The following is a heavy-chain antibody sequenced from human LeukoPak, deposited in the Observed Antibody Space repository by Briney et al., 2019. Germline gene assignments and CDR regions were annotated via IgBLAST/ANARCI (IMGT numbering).Heavy chain of an antibody. CDR2: IYYSGST. CDR1: GGSISSYY. Sequence: PSETLSLTCTVSGGSISSYYWSWIRQPPGKGLEWIGYIYYSGSTNYNPSLKSRVTISVDTSKNQFSQKLSSVTAADTAVYYCARERIAARLNWFDPWGQGTLVTVSS. J-gene: IGHJ5*02. V-gene: IGHV4-59*01. CDR3: ARERIAARLNWFDP. D-gene: IGHD6-6*01.